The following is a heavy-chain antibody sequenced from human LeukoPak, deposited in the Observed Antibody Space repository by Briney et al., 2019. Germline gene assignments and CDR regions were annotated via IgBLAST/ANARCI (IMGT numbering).Heavy chain of an antibody. CDR1: GGSISSYY. J-gene: IGHJ4*02. V-gene: IGHV4-59*01. CDR2: IYDSGST. Sequence: SETLSLTCTVSGGSISSYYWSWIRQRPGKGLECIGNIYDSGSTNYNPSLKSRVTISVDTSKNQCSLKLSSVTAADTAVYYCARQSISGSSLSYFDYWGQGTLVNVSS. CDR3: ARQSISGSSLSYFDY. D-gene: IGHD3-22*01.